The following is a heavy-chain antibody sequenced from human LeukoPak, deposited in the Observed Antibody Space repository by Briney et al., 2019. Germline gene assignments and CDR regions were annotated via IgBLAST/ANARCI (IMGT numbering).Heavy chain of an antibody. CDR2: ISGSGGTT. V-gene: IGHV3-23*01. D-gene: IGHD2-15*01. Sequence: GGSLRLSCATSGFTFSNYAVSWVRQAPGKGLEWVSSISGSGGTTYYADSVKGRFTISRDNSKNTLYLQMNSLRAEDTAVYYCAKVGGSCGGVYYFDYWGQGTLVTVSS. J-gene: IGHJ4*02. CDR3: AKVGGSCGGVYYFDY. CDR1: GFTFSNYA.